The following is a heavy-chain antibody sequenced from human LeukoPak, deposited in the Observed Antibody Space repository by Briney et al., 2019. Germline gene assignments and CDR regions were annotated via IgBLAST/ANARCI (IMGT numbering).Heavy chain of an antibody. CDR3: ARGPWEWELPLVHYFDY. V-gene: IGHV1-18*01. Sequence: ASVKVSCKASGYTFTTYAFTWVRQAPGQGLEWMGWISAYNGNTNYAQKLQGRVTKTTDTSTSTAYMELRSLRSDDTAVYYCARGPWEWELPLVHYFDYWGQGTLVTVSS. J-gene: IGHJ4*02. CDR1: GYTFTTYA. D-gene: IGHD1-26*01. CDR2: ISAYNGNT.